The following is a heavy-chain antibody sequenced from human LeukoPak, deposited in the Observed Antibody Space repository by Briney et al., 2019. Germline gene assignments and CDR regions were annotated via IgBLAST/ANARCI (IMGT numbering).Heavy chain of an antibody. V-gene: IGHV3-15*01. Sequence: GGSLRLSCTASGFTFTNAWVTWVRQAPGKGLEWVGRIKRKTEGGTTDYAAPVKGRFIISRDESKNTVFLQINSLKTGDTAVYYCTADQRTITYEDFWGQGTLVTVSS. CDR2: IKRKTEGGTT. D-gene: IGHD1-14*01. J-gene: IGHJ4*02. CDR3: TADQRTITYEDF. CDR1: GFTFTNAW.